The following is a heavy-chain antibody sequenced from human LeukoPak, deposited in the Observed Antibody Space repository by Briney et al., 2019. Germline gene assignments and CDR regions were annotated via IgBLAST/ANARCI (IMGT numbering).Heavy chain of an antibody. J-gene: IGHJ4*02. CDR2: IYYSGST. V-gene: IGHV4-30-4*01. D-gene: IGHD1-14*01. CDR1: GGSISSGDYY. CDR3: ARSYRSVRYYFDY. Sequence: SETLSLTCTVSGGSISSGDYYWSWIRQPPGKGLEWIGYIYYSGSTNYNPSLKSRVTISVDTSKNQFSLKLSSVTAADTAVYYCARSYRSVRYYFDYWGQGTLVTVSS.